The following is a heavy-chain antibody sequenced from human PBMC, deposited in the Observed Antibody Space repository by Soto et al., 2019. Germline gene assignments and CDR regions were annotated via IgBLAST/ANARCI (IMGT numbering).Heavy chain of an antibody. Sequence: QVQLVESGGGVVQPGRSLRLSCAASGFTFSSYGMHWVRQAPGKGLEWVAVISYDGSNKYYADSVKGRFTISRDNSKNTLYLQMNSLRAEETAVYYCAKDSSSCPFDYWGQGTLVTVSS. CDR2: ISYDGSNK. D-gene: IGHD6-13*01. CDR1: GFTFSSYG. CDR3: AKDSSSCPFDY. J-gene: IGHJ4*02. V-gene: IGHV3-30*18.